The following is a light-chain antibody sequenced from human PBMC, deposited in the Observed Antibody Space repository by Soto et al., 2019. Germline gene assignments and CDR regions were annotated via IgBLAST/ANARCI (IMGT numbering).Light chain of an antibody. CDR2: DVS. V-gene: IGLV2-11*01. CDR1: SSDVGGYNY. CDR3: CSYAGSSYV. Sequence: QSALTQPRSVSGSPGQSVTISCTGTSSDVGGYNYVSWYQQHPGKAPKLMIYDVSKRPSGVTDRFSGAKSGNTASLTISGLQAEDEADYYCCSYAGSSYVFGTRTKLTVL. J-gene: IGLJ1*01.